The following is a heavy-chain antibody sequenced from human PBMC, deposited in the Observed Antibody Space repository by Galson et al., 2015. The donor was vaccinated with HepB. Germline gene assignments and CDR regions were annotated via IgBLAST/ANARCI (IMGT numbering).Heavy chain of an antibody. D-gene: IGHD3-10*01. J-gene: IGHJ4*02. V-gene: IGHV3-30*07. CDR3: ARDLGFGLDY. Sequence: YYKDSVRGRVTVSRDNSRNTVYLQMSGLRAEDTAVYYCARDLGFGLDYWGQGTLLTVSS.